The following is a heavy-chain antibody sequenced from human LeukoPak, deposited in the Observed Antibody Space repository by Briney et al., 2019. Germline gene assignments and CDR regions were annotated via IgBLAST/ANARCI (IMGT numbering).Heavy chain of an antibody. J-gene: IGHJ4*02. CDR3: AREYYDSSGPYFDY. D-gene: IGHD3-22*01. V-gene: IGHV3-66*02. CDR2: IYSGGST. Sequence: GGSLRLSXAASGFTVSSNYMSWVRQAPGKGLEWVSVIYSGGSTYYADSVKGRFTISRDNSKNTLYLQMNSLRAEDTAVYYCAREYYDSSGPYFDYWGQGTLVTVSS. CDR1: GFTVSSNY.